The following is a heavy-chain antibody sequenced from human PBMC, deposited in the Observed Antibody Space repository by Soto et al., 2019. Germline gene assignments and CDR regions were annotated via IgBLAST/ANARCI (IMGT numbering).Heavy chain of an antibody. V-gene: IGHV1-3*05. CDR3: ARVLVGATPVDY. D-gene: IGHD1-26*01. Sequence: QVQLVQSGAEEKKPGASVKVSCKASGYTFTSYAMHWVRQAPGQRLEWMGWINAGNGNTKYSQKFQGRVTITRDTSALTAYMELSSLRSEDTAVYYCARVLVGATPVDYWGQGTLVTVSS. CDR1: GYTFTSYA. CDR2: INAGNGNT. J-gene: IGHJ4*02.